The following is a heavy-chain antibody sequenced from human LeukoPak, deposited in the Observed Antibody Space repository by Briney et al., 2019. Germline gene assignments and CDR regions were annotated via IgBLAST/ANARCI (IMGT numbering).Heavy chain of an antibody. D-gene: IGHD4/OR15-4a*01. CDR1: GFTFSSYS. Sequence: PGGSLRLSCAASGFTFSSYSMNWVRQAPGKGLEWVSSIGISSSYINYADSVKGRFSISRDNAKNSLYLQMHSLRVEDTAVYFCARDPGAFPYFFDNWGQGTLVTVSS. J-gene: IGHJ4*02. CDR2: IGISSSYI. CDR3: ARDPGAFPYFFDN. V-gene: IGHV3-21*04.